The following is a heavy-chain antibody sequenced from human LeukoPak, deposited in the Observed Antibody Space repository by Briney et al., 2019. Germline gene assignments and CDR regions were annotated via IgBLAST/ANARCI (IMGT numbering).Heavy chain of an antibody. D-gene: IGHD6-13*01. CDR2: IYENGGTT. CDR1: GFTFRSHA. Sequence: GGSLRLSCVGSGFTFRSHAMSWVRQAPEKGLEFVSGIYENGGTTYYADSVKGRFSISRDNSKNTLYLQMDSLRAEDTAVYYCARDSGWWRFDFWGQGTLVTVSS. J-gene: IGHJ4*02. V-gene: IGHV3-23*01. CDR3: ARDSGWWRFDF.